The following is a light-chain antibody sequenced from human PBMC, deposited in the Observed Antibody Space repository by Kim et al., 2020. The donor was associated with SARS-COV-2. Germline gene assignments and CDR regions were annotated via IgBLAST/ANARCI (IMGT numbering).Light chain of an antibody. Sequence: APGQTARITCGDNNIGTYSVHWYQQRPGQAPVLVIYYNSDRPSGISERFSGSNSANTATLTISRVEAGDEADYFCQVWYSSTDQVVFGGGTQLTVL. CDR1: NIGTYS. J-gene: IGLJ2*01. CDR3: QVWYSSTDQVV. V-gene: IGLV3-21*04. CDR2: YNS.